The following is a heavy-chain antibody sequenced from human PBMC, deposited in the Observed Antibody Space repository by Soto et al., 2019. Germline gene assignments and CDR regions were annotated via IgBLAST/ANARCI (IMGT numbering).Heavy chain of an antibody. J-gene: IGHJ1*01. CDR2: IIPIFGTA. V-gene: IGHV1-69*13. Sequence: SVKVSCKASGGTFSSYAISWVRQAPGQGLEWMGGIIPIFGTANYAQKFQGRVTITADESTSTAYMELSSLRSEDTAVYYCASPSRIAVAGDAEYFQHWGQGTLVTVSS. D-gene: IGHD6-19*01. CDR3: ASPSRIAVAGDAEYFQH. CDR1: GGTFSSYA.